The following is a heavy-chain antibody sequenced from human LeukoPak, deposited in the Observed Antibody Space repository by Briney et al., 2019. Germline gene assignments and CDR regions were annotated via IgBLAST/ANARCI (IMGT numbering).Heavy chain of an antibody. V-gene: IGHV3-23*01. J-gene: IGHJ4*02. CDR2: ISGSGGST. Sequence: GSLRLSCAASGFSFSSYWMSWVRQAPGKGLEWVSAISGSGGSTYYADSVKGRFTISRDNSKNTLYLQMNSLRAEDTAVYYCAKDEIPLRYFDWLSYYFDYWGQGTLVTVSS. CDR1: GFSFSSYW. CDR3: AKDEIPLRYFDWLSYYFDY. D-gene: IGHD3-9*01.